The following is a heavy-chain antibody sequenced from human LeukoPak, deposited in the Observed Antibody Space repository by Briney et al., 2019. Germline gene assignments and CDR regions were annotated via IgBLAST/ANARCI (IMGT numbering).Heavy chain of an antibody. J-gene: IGHJ6*03. CDR2: ISSSGSTI. D-gene: IGHD3-22*01. V-gene: IGHV3-48*03. CDR1: GFTFSSYE. CDR3: ARGLRDYYDSSGYYPTEYYYYMDV. Sequence: GGSLRLSCAASGFTFSSYEMNWVRQAPGKGLEWVSYISSSGSTIYYADSVKGRFTISRDNAKNSLYLQMNSLRAEDTAVYYCARGLRDYYDSSGYYPTEYYYYMDVWGKGTTVTISS.